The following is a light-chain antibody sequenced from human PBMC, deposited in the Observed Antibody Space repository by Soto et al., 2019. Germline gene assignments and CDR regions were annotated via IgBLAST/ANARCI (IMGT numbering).Light chain of an antibody. CDR3: QQYDSSPVT. CDR2: GAS. Sequence: VLTQSQGTLSLSPGERATLSCRASQSVSSSYLAWYQQKPGQAPRLLIYGASSRATGIPDRFSGSGSGTDFTLTIIRLEPEDFAVYYCQQYDSSPVTFGQGTKVEIK. J-gene: IGKJ1*01. V-gene: IGKV3-20*01. CDR1: QSVSSSY.